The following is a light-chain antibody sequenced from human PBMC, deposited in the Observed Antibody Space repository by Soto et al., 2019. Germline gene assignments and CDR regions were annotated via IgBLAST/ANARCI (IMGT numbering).Light chain of an antibody. CDR3: SSSTSSSTRV. CDR1: SSDVGAYDY. Sequence: QSALTQPASVSGSPGQSITISCTGTSSDVGAYDYVSWYQQHPDKAPKLMIYEVSNRLSGVSNRFSGSKSVNTATLTISGLHADDEADYYCSSSTSSSTRVFGTGTKVTVL. V-gene: IGLV2-14*03. CDR2: EVS. J-gene: IGLJ1*01.